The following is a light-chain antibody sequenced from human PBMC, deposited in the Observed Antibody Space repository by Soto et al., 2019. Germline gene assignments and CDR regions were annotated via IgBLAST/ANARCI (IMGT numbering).Light chain of an antibody. CDR3: QQLNSYPLS. Sequence: DIQLTQAPSFLSASVGDRFTIACRASQGISSYLAWYQHKQGKXHNXXISAASTLQSGVPSRFRGSGSGTEFTLTISSLQPEDFETYYCQQLNSYPLSFGGGTKVDIK. CDR2: AAS. CDR1: QGISSY. J-gene: IGKJ4*01. V-gene: IGKV1-9*01.